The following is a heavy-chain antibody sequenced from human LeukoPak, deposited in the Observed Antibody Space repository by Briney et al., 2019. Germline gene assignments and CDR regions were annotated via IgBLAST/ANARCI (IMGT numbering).Heavy chain of an antibody. J-gene: IGHJ4*02. CDR3: ARDPSGWYFDY. CDR2: ISSSSSYI. D-gene: IGHD6-19*01. V-gene: IGHV3-21*01. CDR1: GFTFSSYN. Sequence: PGGSLRLSCAASGFTFSSYNMNWVRQAPGKGLEWVSSISSSSSYIYYADSVKGRFTISRDNAKNSLYLQMNSLRAEDTAVYYCARDPSGWYFDYWGQGTLVTVSS.